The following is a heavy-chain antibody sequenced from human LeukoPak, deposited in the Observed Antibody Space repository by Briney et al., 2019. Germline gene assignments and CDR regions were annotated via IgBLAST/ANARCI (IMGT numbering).Heavy chain of an antibody. V-gene: IGHV1-3*01. J-gene: IGHJ4*02. CDR3: ARDSGSGNNDY. CDR2: ISAGNGNT. D-gene: IGHD1-26*01. Sequence: ASVKVSCKASGYTFTYYGLNWVRQAPGQRLEWMGWISAGNGNTKYSQNFQGRVTFISNTSATTAFMELSSLRSEDAAVYYCARDSGSGNNDYWGQGTLVTVSS. CDR1: GYTFTYYG.